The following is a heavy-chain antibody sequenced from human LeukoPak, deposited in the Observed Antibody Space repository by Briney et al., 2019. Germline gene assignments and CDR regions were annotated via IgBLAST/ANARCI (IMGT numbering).Heavy chain of an antibody. Sequence: SETLSLTCTVSGGFISRYYWSWIRQPPGKGLEWIGYIYTSGSTNYNPSLKSRVTISVDTSKNQFSLKLSSVTAADTAVYYCARLATGYCSGGSCYSNYYYYYYMDVWGKGTTVTVSS. J-gene: IGHJ6*03. CDR2: IYTSGST. D-gene: IGHD2-15*01. CDR1: GGFISRYY. V-gene: IGHV4-4*09. CDR3: ARLATGYCSGGSCYSNYYYYYYMDV.